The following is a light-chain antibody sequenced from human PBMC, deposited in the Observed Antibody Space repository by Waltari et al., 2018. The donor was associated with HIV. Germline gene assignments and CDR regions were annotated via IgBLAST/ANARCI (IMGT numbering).Light chain of an antibody. J-gene: IGLJ1*01. V-gene: IGLV3-21*01. CDR1: NIGNRD. CDR2: DND. CDR3: QVWDSGSDHV. Sequence: VAPGKTAKITCGGNNIGNRDVHWYQQKPGQAPILVIYDNDDRPSGIPERFSGSNSDNTATLTINGVEVADEGDYYCQVWDSGSDHVFGSGTTVTVL.